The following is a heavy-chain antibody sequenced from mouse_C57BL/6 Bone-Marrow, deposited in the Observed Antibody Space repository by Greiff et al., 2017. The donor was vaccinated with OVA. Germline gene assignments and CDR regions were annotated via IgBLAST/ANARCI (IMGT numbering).Heavy chain of an antibody. J-gene: IGHJ1*03. CDR3: ARYGWYFDV. D-gene: IGHD1-1*02. V-gene: IGHV1-82*01. Sequence: QVQLQQSGPELVKPGASVKISCKASGYAFSSSWMNWVKQRPGKGLEWIGRIYPGDGDTNYNGKFKGKATLTADKSSSTAYMQLSSLPSEDSAVYFCARYGWYFDVWGTGTTATVSS. CDR2: IYPGDGDT. CDR1: GYAFSSSW.